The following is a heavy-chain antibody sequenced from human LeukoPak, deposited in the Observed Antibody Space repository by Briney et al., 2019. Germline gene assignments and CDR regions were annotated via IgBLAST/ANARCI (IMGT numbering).Heavy chain of an antibody. CDR1: GFTFSSYG. V-gene: IGHV3-30*02. CDR2: IRYAGNEN. J-gene: IGHJ4*02. Sequence: GGSLRLSCAASGFTFSSYGMHWVGQAPGKGLEWVAFIRYAGNENYYADSVKGRFTISRDNSKNTLYLEMNSLRDEDTAVYHCGTTRTGSTDFDHWGQGALVTVSS. D-gene: IGHD1-7*01. CDR3: GTTRTGSTDFDH.